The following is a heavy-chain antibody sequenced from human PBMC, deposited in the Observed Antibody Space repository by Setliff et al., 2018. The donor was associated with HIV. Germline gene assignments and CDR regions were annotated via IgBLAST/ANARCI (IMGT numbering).Heavy chain of an antibody. V-gene: IGHV3-74*01. CDR1: GFTFSSYS. Sequence: PGGSLRLSCAASGFTFSSYSMHWVRQAPGKGLVWVSRVNRDGSSTTYADSVKDRFTISRDNAKNTLYLQMNSLRAEDTGVYYCHSGYDTEEQSYFDYWGQGALVTVSS. CDR3: HSGYDTEEQSYFDY. J-gene: IGHJ4*02. CDR2: VNRDGSST. D-gene: IGHD5-12*01.